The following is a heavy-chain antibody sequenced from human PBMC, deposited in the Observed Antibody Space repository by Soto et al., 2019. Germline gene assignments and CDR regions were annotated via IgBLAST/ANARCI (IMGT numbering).Heavy chain of an antibody. J-gene: IGHJ4*02. CDR1: GFTFSNYA. D-gene: IGHD6-13*01. CDR3: AKEWVAGTLFY. V-gene: IGHV3-23*01. Sequence: GGSLRLSCIGSGFTFSNYAINWVRQTPGKGLEWVSVINGNGGYTQYADSVKGRFTISRDNSKDTLYLQMNSLRVEDTAVYYCAKEWVAGTLFYWGQGTLVTVSS. CDR2: INGNGGYT.